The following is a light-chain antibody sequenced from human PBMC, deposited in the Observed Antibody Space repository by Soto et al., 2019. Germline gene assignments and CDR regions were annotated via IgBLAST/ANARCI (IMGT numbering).Light chain of an antibody. V-gene: IGKV3-15*01. CDR3: QPYNNWPLT. J-gene: IGKJ4*01. CDR1: QSVRRN. Sequence: EIVLTQSPGTLSLSPGERATLSCRASQSVRRNCLAWYQQKPGQAPRLLIYDTSTRATGVPTRFSGSRSGAEFTLTINSLQSEDFAVYYCQPYNNWPLTFGGGTKV. CDR2: DTS.